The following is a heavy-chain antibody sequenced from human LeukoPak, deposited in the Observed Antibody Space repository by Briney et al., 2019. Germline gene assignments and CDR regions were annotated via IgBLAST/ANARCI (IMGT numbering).Heavy chain of an antibody. CDR2: ITDGDAT. CDR1: GFSFSSYA. J-gene: IGHJ6*02. D-gene: IGHD3-16*01. Sequence: GGSLRLSCAASGFSFSSYAMSWVRQAPGKGLEWVSAITDGDATHYADSVKGRFTISRDNAKNSLYLQMNSLRAEDTAVYYCARDPGGYYYGMDVWGQGTTVTVSS. CDR3: ARDPGGYYYGMDV. V-gene: IGHV3-23*01.